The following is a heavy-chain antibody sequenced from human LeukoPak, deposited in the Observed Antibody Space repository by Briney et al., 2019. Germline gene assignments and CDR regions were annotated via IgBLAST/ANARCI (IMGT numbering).Heavy chain of an antibody. CDR1: GFIFSKYW. Sequence: GGSLRLSCAASGFIFSKYWMHWVRQVPGKELVWVSRINGDGSGTTYADSVKGRFTISRDNAKNTLYLQMNNLRAEDTAVYYCATQDILDYWGQGTLVTVSS. D-gene: IGHD2-15*01. CDR3: ATQDILDY. J-gene: IGHJ4*02. CDR2: INGDGSGT. V-gene: IGHV3-74*01.